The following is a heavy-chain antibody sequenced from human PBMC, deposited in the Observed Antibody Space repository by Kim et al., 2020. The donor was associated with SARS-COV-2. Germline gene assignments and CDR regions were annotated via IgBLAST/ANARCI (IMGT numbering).Heavy chain of an antibody. Sequence: ASVKVSCKASGYTFTSYYMHWVRQAPGQGLEWMGIINPSGGSTSYAQKFQGRVTMTRDTSTSTVYMELSSLRSEDTAVYYCARDSYDYYYYYGMDVWGQGTTVTVSS. CDR3: ARDSYDYYYYYGMDV. J-gene: IGHJ6*02. CDR2: INPSGGST. CDR1: GYTFTSYY. V-gene: IGHV1-46*01.